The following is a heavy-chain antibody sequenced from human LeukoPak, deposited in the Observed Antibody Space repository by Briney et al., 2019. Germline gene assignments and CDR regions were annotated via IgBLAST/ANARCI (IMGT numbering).Heavy chain of an antibody. Sequence: PGGSLRLSCAASGFTFDDYAMHWVRQAPEKGLEWVSGISWNSGSIGYADSVKGRFTISRDNAKNSLYLQMNSLRAEDTALYYCAKGGLGIAAPFNYWGQGTLVTVSS. J-gene: IGHJ4*02. CDR2: ISWNSGSI. D-gene: IGHD6-13*01. V-gene: IGHV3-9*01. CDR3: AKGGLGIAAPFNY. CDR1: GFTFDDYA.